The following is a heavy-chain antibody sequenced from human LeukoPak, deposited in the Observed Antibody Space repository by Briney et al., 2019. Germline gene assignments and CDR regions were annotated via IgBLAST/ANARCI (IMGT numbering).Heavy chain of an antibody. Sequence: ASVKVSCKASGYTFTSYGISWVRQAPGQGLEWMGWISAYNGNTNYAQKLQGRVTMTTGTSTSTAYMELRSLRSDDTAVYYCARKRRDGYNYDYWGQGTLVTVSS. J-gene: IGHJ4*02. D-gene: IGHD5-24*01. CDR3: ARKRRDGYNYDY. V-gene: IGHV1-18*01. CDR2: ISAYNGNT. CDR1: GYTFTSYG.